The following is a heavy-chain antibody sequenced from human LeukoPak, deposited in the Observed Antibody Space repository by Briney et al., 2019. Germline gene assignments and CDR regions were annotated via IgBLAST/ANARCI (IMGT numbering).Heavy chain of an antibody. CDR3: ARDWLAGNPYHAFDL. Sequence: GGSLRLSCAASGFTFSSYEMNWVRQAPGKGLEWVSYISSSGNTIYYADSVKGRFTISRDNAKNSLYLQMNSLRAEDTAVYYCARDWLAGNPYHAFDLWGKGTMVTVSS. CDR1: GFTFSSYE. D-gene: IGHD3-22*01. J-gene: IGHJ3*01. V-gene: IGHV3-48*03. CDR2: ISSSGNTI.